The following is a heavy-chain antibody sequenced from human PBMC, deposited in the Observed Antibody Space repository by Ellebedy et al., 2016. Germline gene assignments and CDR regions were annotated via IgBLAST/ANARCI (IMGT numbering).Heavy chain of an antibody. CDR1: GDSITSSISY. CDR3: ARTLGSYPDYYYYIDV. CDR2: IFHRGSA. V-gene: IGHV4-39*07. J-gene: IGHJ6*03. D-gene: IGHD3-10*01. Sequence: SETLSLTCTVSGDSITSSISYWGWIRQPPGKGLEWIGSIFHRGSAYYNPSLKGRVTMAVDTAKNQFSLKLSSVTAADTAVYYCARTLGSYPDYYYYIDVWGKGTTVTVSS.